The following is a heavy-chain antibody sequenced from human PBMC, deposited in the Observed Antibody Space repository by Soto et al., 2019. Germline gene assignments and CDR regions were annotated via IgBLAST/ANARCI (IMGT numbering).Heavy chain of an antibody. V-gene: IGHV1-2*02. D-gene: IGHD6-19*01. J-gene: IGHJ4*02. Sequence: ASVKVSCKASGYTFTAYSMHWVRQAPGQGLEWIGWFNPNSGDTVYAEKFQGRVTLTRDTSISTAYMELSSLRSDDTALYYCAREASAVIALDYWGQGTLATVSS. CDR2: FNPNSGDT. CDR1: GYTFTAYS. CDR3: AREASAVIALDY.